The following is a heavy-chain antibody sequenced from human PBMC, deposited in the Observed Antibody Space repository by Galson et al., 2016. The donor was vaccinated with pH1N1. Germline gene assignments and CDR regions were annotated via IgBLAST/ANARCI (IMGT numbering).Heavy chain of an antibody. CDR2: IYPGDSDA. V-gene: IGHV5-51*01. D-gene: IGHD1-7*01. CDR3: ARPGITGTPDDD. CDR1: GYSFSSYW. Sequence: QSGAEVKKPGESLKISCTDSGYSFSSYWIGWVRQMPGKGLEWMGSIYPGDSDARYSPSFQGQVSISADTSIRTVYLQWSSLKASDSAMDYCARPGITGTPDDDWGQGTLVIVSS. J-gene: IGHJ4*02.